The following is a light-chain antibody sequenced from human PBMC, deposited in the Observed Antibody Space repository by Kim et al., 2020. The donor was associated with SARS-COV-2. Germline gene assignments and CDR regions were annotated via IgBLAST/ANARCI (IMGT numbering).Light chain of an antibody. V-gene: IGLV2-14*04. CDR3: TSFTTRSTWL. CDR1: SSDVGGYNY. Sequence: GQSITIACTGTSSDVGGYNYVSWYQQHPGKAPKRMMSYVGRRPSGVSDRFSGSKSGNTASLTISGLQAEDEADYYCTSFTTRSTWLFGGGTKLTVL. CDR2: YVG. J-gene: IGLJ3*02.